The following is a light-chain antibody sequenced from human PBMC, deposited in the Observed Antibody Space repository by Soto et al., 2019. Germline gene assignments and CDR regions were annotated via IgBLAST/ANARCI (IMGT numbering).Light chain of an antibody. CDR1: SGHTTYA. J-gene: IGLJ2*01. CDR2: LNSDGSH. V-gene: IGLV4-69*01. Sequence: QLVLTQSPSASASLGASVKLTCTLNSGHTTYAIAWHQQQPEKGPRYLMNLNSDGSHRKGDGIPDRFSGSSSVAERYLTISSLQSEDEADYYCQTWGTGTLVFGGGTKLTVL. CDR3: QTWGTGTLV.